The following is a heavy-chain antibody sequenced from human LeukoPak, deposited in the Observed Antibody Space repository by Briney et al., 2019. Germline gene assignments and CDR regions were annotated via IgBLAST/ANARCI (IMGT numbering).Heavy chain of an antibody. CDR1: GYTFTSYA. CDR2: INTNTGNP. D-gene: IGHD2-2*02. V-gene: IGHV7-4-1*02. J-gene: IGHJ6*02. CDR3: ARVVVPAAILQGYYYYGMDV. Sequence: ASVKVSCKASGYTFTSYAMNWVRQAPGQGLEWMGWINTNTGNPTYAQGFTGRFVFSLDTSVSTAYLQTSSLKAEDTAVYYCARVVVPAAILQGYYYYGMDVWGQGTTVTVSS.